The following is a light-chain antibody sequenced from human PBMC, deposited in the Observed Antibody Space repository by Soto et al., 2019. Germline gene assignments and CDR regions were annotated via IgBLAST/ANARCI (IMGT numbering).Light chain of an antibody. CDR1: SSDVGSYNL. J-gene: IGLJ3*02. CDR2: EVN. V-gene: IGLV2-23*02. Sequence: QSVLTQPASVSGSPGQSITISCSGTSSDVGSYNLVSWYQQHPGKAPKVIIYEVNKRPSGVSNRFSGSKSGNTASLTISGLQAEDEAAYFCCSYAPRGTWVFGGGTKLTVL. CDR3: CSYAPRGTWV.